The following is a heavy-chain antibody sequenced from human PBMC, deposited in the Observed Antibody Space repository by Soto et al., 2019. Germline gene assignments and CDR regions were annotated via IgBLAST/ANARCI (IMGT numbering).Heavy chain of an antibody. Sequence: QVQLVESGGGVVQPGRSLRLSCAASGFTFSSYAMHWVRQAPGKGLEWVAVISYDGSNKYYADSVKGRFTISRDNSKNTLYLQMNSLRAEDTAVYYCASPTTDYGDYSWRNWYFDLWGRGTLVTVSS. CDR2: ISYDGSNK. CDR3: ASPTTDYGDYSWRNWYFDL. D-gene: IGHD4-17*01. V-gene: IGHV3-30-3*01. CDR1: GFTFSSYA. J-gene: IGHJ2*01.